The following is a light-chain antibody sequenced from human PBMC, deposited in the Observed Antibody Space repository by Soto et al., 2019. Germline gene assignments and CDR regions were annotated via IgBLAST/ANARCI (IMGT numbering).Light chain of an antibody. CDR2: GAS. J-gene: IGKJ4*02. Sequence: EIVMTQSPATLSVSPGERATLSCRASQSVSSNLAWYQQKPGQAPRLLIDGASTRATGMPARFSGSGSGTEFTLTNGSLQSEDVAVYYCQQYNKFPSLTFGGGTKVEIK. CDR3: QQYNKFPSLT. CDR1: QSVSSN. V-gene: IGKV3-15*01.